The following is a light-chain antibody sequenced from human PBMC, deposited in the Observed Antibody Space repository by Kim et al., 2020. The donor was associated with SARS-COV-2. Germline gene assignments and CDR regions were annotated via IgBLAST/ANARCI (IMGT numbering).Light chain of an antibody. J-gene: IGLJ2*01. CDR1: SSNIGSNY. CDR3: AAWDDNLPGVV. Sequence: GQMVTISCSGRSSNIGSNYVHWYQQLPGTAPNPLMYRNDQRPSGLPDRFSGSKSGTSASLAFSELRSEDEAEYYCAAWDDNLPGVVFAGGTQLTVL. CDR2: RND. V-gene: IGLV1-47*01.